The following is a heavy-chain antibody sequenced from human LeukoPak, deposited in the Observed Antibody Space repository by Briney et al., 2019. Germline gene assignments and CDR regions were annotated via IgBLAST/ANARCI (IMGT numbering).Heavy chain of an antibody. CDR1: GFTFSSYD. J-gene: IGHJ5*02. V-gene: IGHV3-23*01. CDR2: ISGSGGST. CDR3: AKERLMGVIFDP. Sequence: GVSLRLPCAASGFTFSSYDMRWVRQPPGKGLEWVSAISGSGGSTYYADSVKGRFTISRDNSKNSLYLQMNSVRAEDTALYYCAKERLMGVIFDPWGQGTLVTVSS. D-gene: IGHD3-10*01.